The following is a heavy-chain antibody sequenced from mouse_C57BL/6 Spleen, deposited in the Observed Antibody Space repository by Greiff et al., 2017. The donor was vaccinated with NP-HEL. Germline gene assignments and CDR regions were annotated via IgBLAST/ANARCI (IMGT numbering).Heavy chain of an antibody. Sequence: VKVVESGAELVRPGASVTLSCKASGYTFTDYEMHWVKQTPVHGLEWIGAIDPETGGTAYNQKFKGKAILTADKSSSTAYMELRSLTSEDSAVYYCTRKDAWFAYWGQGTLVTVSA. CDR1: GYTFTDYE. V-gene: IGHV1-15*01. CDR3: TRKDAWFAY. J-gene: IGHJ3*01. CDR2: IDPETGGT.